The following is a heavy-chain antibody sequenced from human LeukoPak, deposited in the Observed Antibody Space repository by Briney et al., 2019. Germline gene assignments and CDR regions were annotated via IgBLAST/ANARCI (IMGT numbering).Heavy chain of an antibody. CDR3: ARLSSDYYDSSGYRAYYYYYGMDV. CDR2: IYPGDSDT. J-gene: IGHJ6*02. CDR1: GFSFTSYW. Sequence: GESLKISCQGSGFSFTSYWIGWVRQMPGKGLEWMGVIYPGDSDTRYSPSFQGQVTISADKSISTAYLQWSSLKASDTAMYYCARLSSDYYDSSGYRAYYYYYGMDVWGQGTTVTVSS. D-gene: IGHD3-22*01. V-gene: IGHV5-51*01.